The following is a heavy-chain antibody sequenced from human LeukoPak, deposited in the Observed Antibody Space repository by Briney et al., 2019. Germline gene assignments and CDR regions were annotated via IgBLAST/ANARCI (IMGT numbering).Heavy chain of an antibody. Sequence: GPSVKVSCKASGGTFSSYAISWVRQAPGQGLEWMGGIIPIFGTANYAQKFQGRVTITADKSTSTAYMELSSLRSEDTAVYYCARVTAAGLFDYYYYYMDVWGKGTTVTVSS. D-gene: IGHD6-13*01. J-gene: IGHJ6*03. CDR3: ARVTAAGLFDYYYYYMDV. CDR1: GGTFSSYA. V-gene: IGHV1-69*06. CDR2: IIPIFGTA.